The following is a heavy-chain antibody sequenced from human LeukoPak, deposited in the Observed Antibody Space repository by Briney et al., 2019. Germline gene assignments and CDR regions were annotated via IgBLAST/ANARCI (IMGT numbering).Heavy chain of an antibody. CDR3: ARDRGAVTDVFDY. Sequence: GGSLRLSXAASGFNFSSYWMHWVRQAPGKGLVWISHINYDGTTTSYADPVKGRFTISRDNAKNTLYLQMNSLRAEDTAAYYCARDRGAVTDVFDYWGQGTLVTVSS. D-gene: IGHD6-19*01. CDR2: INYDGTTT. CDR1: GFNFSSYW. V-gene: IGHV3-74*01. J-gene: IGHJ4*02.